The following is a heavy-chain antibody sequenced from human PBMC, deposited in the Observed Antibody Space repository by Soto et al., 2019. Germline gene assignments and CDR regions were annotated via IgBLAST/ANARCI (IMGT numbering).Heavy chain of an antibody. CDR3: ARESEDLTSNFDY. CDR1: GFTFTRYS. Sequence: GGSLRLSCAASGFTFTRYSMNWVRQAPGKGLEWVSSISSTTNYIYYADSMKGRFTVSRDNAKNSVYLEMNSLSAEDTAVYYFARESEDLTSNFDYWGQGTLVTVSS. J-gene: IGHJ4*02. CDR2: ISSTTNYI. V-gene: IGHV3-21*01.